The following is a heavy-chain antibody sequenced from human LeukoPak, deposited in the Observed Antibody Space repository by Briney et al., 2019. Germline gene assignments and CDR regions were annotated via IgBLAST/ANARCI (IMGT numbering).Heavy chain of an antibody. CDR3: ARGERGVIAFDP. D-gene: IGHD2/OR15-2a*01. J-gene: IGHJ5*02. Sequence: ASETLSLTCTVSGGSISSYYWGWIRQPPGKGLEWIGCIYYSGSTNYNPSLKSRVTISVDTSKNQFSLKLSSVTAADTAVYYCARGERGVIAFDPWGQGTLVTVSS. V-gene: IGHV4-59*01. CDR1: GGSISSYY. CDR2: IYYSGST.